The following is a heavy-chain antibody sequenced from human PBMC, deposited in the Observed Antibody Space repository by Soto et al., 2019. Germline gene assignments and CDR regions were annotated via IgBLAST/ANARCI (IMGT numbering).Heavy chain of an antibody. D-gene: IGHD1-1*01. J-gene: IGHJ4*02. Sequence: EVQLVESGGDLIQPGGSLRLSCAASGLTVTNSYMAWVRQAPGKGREWVSVVYTSVRTYHADSVKGRFTVSRDISTNMFFLQMNKLSAEDMATYYCARAGFERLYFDQWGRGTLVTVSS. CDR1: GLTVTNSY. V-gene: IGHV3-53*01. CDR3: ARAGFERLYFDQ. CDR2: VYTSVRT.